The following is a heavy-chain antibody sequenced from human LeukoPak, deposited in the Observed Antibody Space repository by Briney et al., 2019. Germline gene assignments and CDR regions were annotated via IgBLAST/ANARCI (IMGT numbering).Heavy chain of an antibody. CDR2: ISTSTGDT. J-gene: IGHJ4*02. Sequence: GASVKVSCKPSGYIFTTYNLHWVRQAPGQGLEWMGWISTSTGDTDYARNLRGRVTMSTDASTGTAYMELRRLRSDDTAVYYCARDREMATITQFDYWGQGTLVTVSS. D-gene: IGHD5-24*01. CDR3: ARDREMATITQFDY. CDR1: GYIFTTYN. V-gene: IGHV1-18*04.